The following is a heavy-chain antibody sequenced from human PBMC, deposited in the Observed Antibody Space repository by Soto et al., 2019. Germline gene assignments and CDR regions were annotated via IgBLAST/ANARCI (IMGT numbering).Heavy chain of an antibody. J-gene: IGHJ5*02. V-gene: IGHV4-34*01. D-gene: IGHD5-18*01. CDR1: GGSFSGYY. CDR2: INHSGST. Sequence: QVQLQQWGAGLLKPSETLSLTCAVYGGSFSGYYWSWIRQPPEKGLEWIGEINHSGSTNYNPSLKSRVTISVDTSKNQFSLKLSSVTAADTAVYYCARVPIQLWWGLRFDPWGQGTLVTVSS. CDR3: ARVPIQLWWGLRFDP.